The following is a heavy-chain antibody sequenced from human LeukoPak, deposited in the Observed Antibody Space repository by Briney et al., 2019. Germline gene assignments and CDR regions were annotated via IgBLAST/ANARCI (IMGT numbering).Heavy chain of an antibody. D-gene: IGHD6-6*01. J-gene: IGHJ1*01. CDR1: GGSISSGGYY. V-gene: IGHV4-30-2*01. CDR3: ARRRPPGRVAGEYSSSSRTFQH. Sequence: SQTLSLTCTVSGGSISSGGYYWSWIRQPPGKGLEWIGYIYHSGSTYYNPSLKSRVTISVDRSKNQFSLKLSSVTAADTAVYYCARRRPPGRVAGEYSSSSRTFQHWGQGTLVTVSS. CDR2: IYHSGST.